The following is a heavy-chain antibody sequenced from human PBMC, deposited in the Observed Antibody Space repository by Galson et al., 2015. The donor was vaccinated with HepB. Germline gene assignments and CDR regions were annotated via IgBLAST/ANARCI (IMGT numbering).Heavy chain of an antibody. Sequence: SVKVSCKASDYVFTSYGISWVRQAPGQGLEWVGWTSTYNGRSKYAQNLQGRVTLTTDTSTNTAYLKLKNLTSDDTAIYYCARAGSSSWSANLDSWGQGTLVSVSS. J-gene: IGHJ4*02. V-gene: IGHV1-18*01. D-gene: IGHD3-10*01. CDR2: TSTYNGRS. CDR3: ARAGSSSWSANLDS. CDR1: DYVFTSYG.